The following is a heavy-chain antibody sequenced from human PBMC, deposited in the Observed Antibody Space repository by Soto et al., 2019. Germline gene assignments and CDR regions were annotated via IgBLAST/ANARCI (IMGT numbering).Heavy chain of an antibody. CDR1: GFTFSSYE. D-gene: IGHD3-22*01. CDR2: ISSSGSTI. J-gene: IGHJ4*02. Sequence: VGSLRLSCAASGFTFSSYEMNWVRQAPGKGLEWVSYISSSGSTIYYADSVKGRFTISRDNAKNSLYLQMNSLRAEDTAVYYCARLYYYDSSGPYWGQGTLVTVSS. V-gene: IGHV3-48*03. CDR3: ARLYYYDSSGPY.